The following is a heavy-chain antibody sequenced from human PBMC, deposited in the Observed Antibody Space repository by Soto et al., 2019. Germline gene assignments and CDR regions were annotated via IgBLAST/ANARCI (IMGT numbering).Heavy chain of an antibody. CDR3: AREDEYQLLVDF. CDR1: GFTFSSYS. Sequence: PGGSLRLSCAASGFTFSSYSMNWVRQAPGKGLEWVSSIRSTRNYALYADSVKGRFTISRDNAKNSLFLQMNSLRAEDTAVYYCAREDEYQLLVDFWGQGTPVTVSS. D-gene: IGHD2-2*01. J-gene: IGHJ4*02. CDR2: IRSTRNYA. V-gene: IGHV3-21*01.